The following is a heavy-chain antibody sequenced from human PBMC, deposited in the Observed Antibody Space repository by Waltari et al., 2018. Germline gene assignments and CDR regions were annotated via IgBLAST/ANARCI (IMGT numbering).Heavy chain of an antibody. V-gene: IGHV4-34*01. CDR1: GGSFSGYY. D-gene: IGHD6-13*01. Sequence: QVQLQQWGAGLLKPSETLSLTCAVYGGSFSGYYWSWFRQPPGKGLEWIGEINHSGSTNCDPSLKSRVTISVDTSKNQFSLKLSSVTAADTAVYYCARHGNGLEYSSSYSSSWYFYFDYWGQGTLVTVSS. J-gene: IGHJ4*02. CDR2: INHSGST. CDR3: ARHGNGLEYSSSYSSSWYFYFDY.